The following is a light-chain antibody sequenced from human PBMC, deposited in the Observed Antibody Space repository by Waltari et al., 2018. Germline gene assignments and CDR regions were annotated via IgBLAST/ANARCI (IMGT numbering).Light chain of an antibody. Sequence: QSVLTQPPSASGNPGQRGTTSCSGTYSNMGSHSATCFQHLPGTAPKLLIHSNTERPSGVPGRFSGSKSGTSASLAISGLQSEDEGDYYCALWDDSLNGVVFGGGTKLTVL. J-gene: IGLJ2*01. CDR3: ALWDDSLNGVV. CDR1: YSNMGSHS. CDR2: SNT. V-gene: IGLV1-44*01.